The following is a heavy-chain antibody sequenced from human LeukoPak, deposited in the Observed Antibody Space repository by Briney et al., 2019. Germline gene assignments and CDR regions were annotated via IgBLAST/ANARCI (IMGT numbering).Heavy chain of an antibody. CDR2: ISYDGSNK. CDR3: ARDWQDSSSWDFDY. V-gene: IGHV3-30-3*01. CDR1: GFTFSSYA. Sequence: GRSLRLSCAASGFTFSSYAMHWVRQAPGKGLEWVAVISYDGSNKYYADFVKGRFTISRDDSKNTLYLQMNSLRAEDTAVYYCARDWQDSSSWDFDYWGQGTLVTVSS. D-gene: IGHD6-13*01. J-gene: IGHJ4*02.